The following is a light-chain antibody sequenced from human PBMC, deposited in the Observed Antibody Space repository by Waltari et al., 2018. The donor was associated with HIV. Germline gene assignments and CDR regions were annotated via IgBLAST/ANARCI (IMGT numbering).Light chain of an antibody. J-gene: IGKJ5*01. CDR1: QSVSSSY. Sequence: EIVLTQSPGTLSLSPAERATLSCRASQSVSSSYLAWYQQKPGQAPRLLIYGASSRATGIPDRFSGSGSGTDFTLTISRLEPEDFAVYYCQQYGGSPPITFGQGTRLEIK. CDR3: QQYGGSPPIT. CDR2: GAS. V-gene: IGKV3-20*01.